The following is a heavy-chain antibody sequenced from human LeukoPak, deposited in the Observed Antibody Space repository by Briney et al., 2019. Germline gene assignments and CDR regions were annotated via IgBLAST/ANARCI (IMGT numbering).Heavy chain of an antibody. CDR1: GGSISSSSYY. D-gene: IGHD1-1*01. CDR3: AACLSATWAIDY. V-gene: IGHV4-39*07. CDR2: IYYSGST. J-gene: IGHJ4*02. Sequence: PSETLSLTCTVSGGSISSSSYYWGWIRQPPGKGLEWIGSIYYSGSTYYNPSLKSRVTISVATSKNQFSLKLSSVTAADTAVYYCAACLSATWAIDYWGQGTLVTVSS.